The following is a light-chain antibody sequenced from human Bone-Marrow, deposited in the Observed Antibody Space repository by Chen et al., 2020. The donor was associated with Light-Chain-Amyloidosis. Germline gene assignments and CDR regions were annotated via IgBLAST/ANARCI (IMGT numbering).Light chain of an antibody. V-gene: IGLV3-25*03. CDR1: DLPTKY. J-gene: IGLJ2*01. CDR2: RDT. CDR3: QSADRSGTYEVI. Sequence: SYELSQPPSVSVSPGQTARITCSGDDLPTKYAYWYQQKPGQAPVLVIHRDTERPSGISERFSGSSSATTATLTISGVQAEDEADYHCQSADRSGTYEVIFGRGTKLTVL.